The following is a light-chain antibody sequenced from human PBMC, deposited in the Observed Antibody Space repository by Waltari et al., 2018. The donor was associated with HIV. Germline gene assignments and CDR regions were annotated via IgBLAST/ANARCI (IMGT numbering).Light chain of an antibody. Sequence: QAVLTQPSSLSASPGTSASLTCTLRSGVDVVTSRIYWYQQKPGSPPQYLLSYKSDSDRQRGAGGPSRFSGSKDASAKAWILLISGLQSEDEADYYCMIWHNDACVSGTGTRVTVL. CDR2: YKSDSDR. J-gene: IGLJ1*01. V-gene: IGLV5-45*03. CDR3: MIWHNDACV. CDR1: SGVDVVTSR.